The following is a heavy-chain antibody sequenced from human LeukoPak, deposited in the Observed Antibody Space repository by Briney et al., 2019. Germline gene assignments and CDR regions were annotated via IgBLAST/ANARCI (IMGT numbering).Heavy chain of an antibody. CDR3: ARDNNSVESSEIDY. J-gene: IGHJ4*02. CDR2: INRDGSTT. Sequence: GGSLSLSCAASGFTLGDYWVHWVRQSPGKGLVWVSRINRDGSTTNCADSVKGRFTVSRDNAKNTLNLQMTRLRAEDTAVYYCARDNNSVESSEIDYWGQGTLVTVSS. V-gene: IGHV3-74*01. D-gene: IGHD6-19*01. CDR1: GFTLGDYW.